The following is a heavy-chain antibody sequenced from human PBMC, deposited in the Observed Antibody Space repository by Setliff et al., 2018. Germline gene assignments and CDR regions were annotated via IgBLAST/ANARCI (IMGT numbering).Heavy chain of an antibody. Sequence: PGGSLRLSCAASGFTFGDFAMTWVRQAPGKGLEWVSAISGSGGSTYYADSVKGRFTISRDNSKNTLYLQMNSLRAEDTAVYYCAKDPNYYDSSGYPGYFDYWGQGTLVTVSS. V-gene: IGHV3-23*01. J-gene: IGHJ4*02. CDR1: GFTFGDFA. D-gene: IGHD3-22*01. CDR3: AKDPNYYDSSGYPGYFDY. CDR2: ISGSGGST.